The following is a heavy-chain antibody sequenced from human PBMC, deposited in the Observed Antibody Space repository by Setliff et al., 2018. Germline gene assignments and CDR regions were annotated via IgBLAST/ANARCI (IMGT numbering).Heavy chain of an antibody. CDR2: INHTGST. V-gene: IGHV4-34*01. CDR3: ARGAQFQFSVDSRYMDV. Sequence: PSETLSLTCAIYGGSFNGYFWSWIRQSPGEGLEWIGEINHTGSTNYIPSLMSRVTISIGTYRNQFSLRLSSLTAADAAVYYCARGAQFQFSVDSRYMDVWGKGISVTVSS. D-gene: IGHD2-21*01. CDR1: GGSFNGYF. J-gene: IGHJ6*03.